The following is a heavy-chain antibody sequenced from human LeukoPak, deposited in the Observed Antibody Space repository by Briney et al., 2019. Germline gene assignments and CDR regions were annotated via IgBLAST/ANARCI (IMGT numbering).Heavy chain of an antibody. Sequence: SQTLSLTCSVSGGSISSGDYYWTWIRQPPGKGLEWIGYIYYSGSTYYNPSLKSRVIISVDTSKNQFSLKLSSVTAADTAVYFCARVHCSSTSCYRFDPWGQGTLVTVPS. D-gene: IGHD2-2*01. CDR3: ARVHCSSTSCYRFDP. CDR2: IYYSGST. CDR1: GGSISSGDYY. J-gene: IGHJ5*02. V-gene: IGHV4-30-4*08.